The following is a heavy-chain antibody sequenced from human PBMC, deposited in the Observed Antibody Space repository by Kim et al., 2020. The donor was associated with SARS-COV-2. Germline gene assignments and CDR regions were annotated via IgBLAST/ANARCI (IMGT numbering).Heavy chain of an antibody. CDR1: GFTFSSYA. D-gene: IGHD3-10*01. CDR3: AKDRWFGELLNWFDP. J-gene: IGHJ5*02. CDR2: ISGSGGST. Sequence: GGSLRLSCAASGFTFSSYAMSWVRQAPGKGLEWVSAISGSGGSTYYADSVKGRFTISRDNSKNTLYLQMNSLRAEDTAVYYCAKDRWFGELLNWFDPWGQGTLVTVSS. V-gene: IGHV3-23*01.